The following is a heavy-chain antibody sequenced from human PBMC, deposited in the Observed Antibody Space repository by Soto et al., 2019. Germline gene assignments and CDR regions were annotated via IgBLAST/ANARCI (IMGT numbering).Heavy chain of an antibody. CDR1: GFDFSNSW. CDR2: INSDGSGT. V-gene: IGHV3-74*01. D-gene: IGHD2-15*01. CDR3: AKDTAYAMDV. Sequence: EVQLVESGGGLVQPGGSLRLSCAASGFDFSNSWIHWVRQGPGKGLVWVSHINSDGSGTTYADSVKGRLTISRDNAKNTVYLQINSLRAEDTAVYYCAKDTAYAMDVWGQGTTVTVSS. J-gene: IGHJ6*02.